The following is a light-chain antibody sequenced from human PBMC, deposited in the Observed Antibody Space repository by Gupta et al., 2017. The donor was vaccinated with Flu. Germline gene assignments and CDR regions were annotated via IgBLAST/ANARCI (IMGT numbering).Light chain of an antibody. Sequence: DIVMTQSPDSLAVSLGERAVINCMSSHPILYGSNNKNSLAWYQQKPGQSPKLLIYWTSTRESGVPDRFSGSGSGTSFTLTITSLQAEDVAVYYCQQHYSPPYTFGQGTKLEIK. CDR3: QQHYSPPYT. J-gene: IGKJ2*01. CDR1: HPILYGSNNKNS. CDR2: WTS. V-gene: IGKV4-1*01.